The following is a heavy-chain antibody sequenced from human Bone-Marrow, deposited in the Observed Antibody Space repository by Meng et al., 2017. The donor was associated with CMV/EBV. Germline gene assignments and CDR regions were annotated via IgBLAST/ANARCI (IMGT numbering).Heavy chain of an antibody. CDR1: GFTFSSYA. V-gene: IGHV3-23*01. Sequence: GGSLRLSCAASGFTFSSYAMSWVRQAPGKGLEWVSAISGSGGSTYYADPVKGRFTISRDNSKNTLYLQMNSMRAEDTAVYYCAKGAEQWLVRWVDYWGQGTRVTVSS. CDR3: AKGAEQWLVRWVDY. D-gene: IGHD6-19*01. J-gene: IGHJ4*02. CDR2: ISGSGGST.